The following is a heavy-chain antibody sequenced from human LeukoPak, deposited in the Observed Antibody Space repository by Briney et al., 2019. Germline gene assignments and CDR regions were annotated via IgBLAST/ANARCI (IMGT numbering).Heavy chain of an antibody. CDR1: GFTVSSNY. V-gene: IGHV3-66*01. J-gene: IGHJ5*02. Sequence: GGSLRLSCAASGFTVSSNYMSWVRQAPGKGLEWVSVIYSGGNTYYADSVEGRFTISRDNSKNTLYLQMNSLRAEDTAMYYCARGMGTKLRWGWFAPGGRGTLVTVPS. D-gene: IGHD3-3*01. CDR3: ARGMGTKLRWGWFAP. CDR2: IYSGGNT.